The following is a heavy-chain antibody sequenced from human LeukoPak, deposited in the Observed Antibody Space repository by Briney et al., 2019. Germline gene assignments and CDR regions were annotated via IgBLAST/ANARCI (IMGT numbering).Heavy chain of an antibody. V-gene: IGHV1-18*01. CDR2: ISAYNGHT. D-gene: IGHD6-19*01. CDR1: GYTFTSHG. J-gene: IGHJ4*02. CDR3: ARGVAVAGTGGSY. Sequence: ASVKVSCKASGYTFTSHGISWVRQAPGQGLDGMGWISAYNGHTKYAQKLQGRVTMTTDTSTSTAYMELRSLRSDDTAVYYCARGVAVAGTGGSYWGQGTLVTVSS.